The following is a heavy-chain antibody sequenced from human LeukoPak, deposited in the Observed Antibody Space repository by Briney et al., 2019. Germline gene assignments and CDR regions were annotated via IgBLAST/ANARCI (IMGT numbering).Heavy chain of an antibody. J-gene: IGHJ4*02. CDR3: AKTLSSYGGSDY. CDR2: ISNSGGST. CDR1: GFTFSSFA. D-gene: IGHD4-23*01. Sequence: QAGGSLRLSCAASGFTFSSFAMNWVRQAPGKGLEWVSGISNSGGSTFYADSVKGRFTISRDNSKNTLYLQMNSLRAEDTAVYYCAKTLSSYGGSDYWGQGTLVTVSS. V-gene: IGHV3-23*01.